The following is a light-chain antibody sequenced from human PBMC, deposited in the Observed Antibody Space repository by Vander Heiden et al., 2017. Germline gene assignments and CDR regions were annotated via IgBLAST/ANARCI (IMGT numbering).Light chain of an antibody. CDR2: AAS. V-gene: IGKV1-39*01. CDR1: QSISSY. Sequence: DIQMTQSPSSLSASVGDRVTITCRASQSISSYLNWYQQKPGKAPKLLIYAASSLQSGVPSRFSGSGYGKDFTLTISSLQPEDFATYYCQQSDSNLTWTFGQGTKVEIK. CDR3: QQSDSNLTWT. J-gene: IGKJ1*01.